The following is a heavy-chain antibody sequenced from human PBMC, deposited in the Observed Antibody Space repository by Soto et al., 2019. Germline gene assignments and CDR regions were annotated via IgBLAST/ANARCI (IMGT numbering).Heavy chain of an antibody. D-gene: IGHD1-7*01. CDR1: GYTFTGYY. V-gene: IGHV1-2*02. CDR3: ARGLGGTTFYYYGMDV. J-gene: IGHJ6*02. CDR2: INPNSGGT. Sequence: AAVKVSCKASGYTFTGYYMHWVRQAPEQGLGWMGWINPNSGGTNYAQKFQGRVTMTRDTSISTAYMELSRLRSDDTAVYYCARGLGGTTFYYYGMDVWGQGTTVTVYS.